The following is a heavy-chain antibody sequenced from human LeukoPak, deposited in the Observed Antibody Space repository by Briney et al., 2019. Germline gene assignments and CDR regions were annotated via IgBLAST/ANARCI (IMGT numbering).Heavy chain of an antibody. CDR2: IYYSGST. V-gene: IGHV4-59*01. D-gene: IGHD1-26*01. CDR1: GGSISSYY. J-gene: IGHJ4*02. Sequence: SETLSLTCTVSGGSISSYYWSWIRLPPGKGLEWIGYIYYSGSTNYNPSLKSRVTISVDTSKNQFSLKLSSVTAADTAVYYCAREGEGGSLPFDYWGQGTLVTVSS. CDR3: AREGEGGSLPFDY.